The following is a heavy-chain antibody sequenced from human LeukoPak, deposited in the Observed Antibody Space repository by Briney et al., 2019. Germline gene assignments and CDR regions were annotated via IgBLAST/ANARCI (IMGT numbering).Heavy chain of an antibody. CDR3: AKSWGYGDYFDY. Sequence: GGSSRLSCAASGFTFSSYAMSWARQAPGKGLEWVSAISGSGGSTYYADSVKGRFTISRDNSKNTLYLQMNSLRAEDTAVYYCAKSWGYGDYFDYWGQGTLVTVSS. CDR1: GFTFSSYA. J-gene: IGHJ4*02. CDR2: ISGSGGST. V-gene: IGHV3-23*01. D-gene: IGHD4-17*01.